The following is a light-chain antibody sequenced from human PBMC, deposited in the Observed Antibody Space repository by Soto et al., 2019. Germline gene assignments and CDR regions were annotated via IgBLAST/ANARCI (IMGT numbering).Light chain of an antibody. CDR2: DAS. CDR3: QQRSNWPPSIT. V-gene: IGKV3-11*01. CDR1: QNVGSRY. J-gene: IGKJ5*01. Sequence: EIVLTQSPATLSLSPGERATLSCRASQNVGSRYLAWYQQKPGQAPRLLIYDASNRATGIPARFSGSGSGTDFTLTISSLEPEDFAVYYCQQRSNWPPSITFGQGTRLEIK.